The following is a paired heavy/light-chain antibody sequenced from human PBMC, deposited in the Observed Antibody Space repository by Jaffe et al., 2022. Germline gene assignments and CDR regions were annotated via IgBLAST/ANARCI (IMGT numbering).Heavy chain of an antibody. D-gene: IGHD3-10*01. Sequence: EEQLVESGGGLVQPGRSLRLSCTASGFTFGDHAMSWVRQAPGKGLEWVGFIRSRAYGGTTEYAASVKGRFTISRDDSKSIAYLQMNSLTTEDTAVYYCTRVAYYYGPGSPIDYWGQGTLVTVSS. CDR1: GFTFGDHA. V-gene: IGHV3-49*04. CDR2: IRSRAYGGTT. J-gene: IGHJ4*02. CDR3: TRVAYYYGPGSPIDY.
Light chain of an antibody. V-gene: IGKV3-11*01. CDR2: DAS. Sequence: EIVLTQSPATLSLSPGERATLSCRASQSVSSYFAWYQQKPGQAPRLLIYDASNRATGIPARFSGSGSGTDFTLTISSLEPEDFAVYYCQHRSNWPPGYTFGQGTKLEIK. J-gene: IGKJ2*01. CDR1: QSVSSY. CDR3: QHRSNWPPGYT.